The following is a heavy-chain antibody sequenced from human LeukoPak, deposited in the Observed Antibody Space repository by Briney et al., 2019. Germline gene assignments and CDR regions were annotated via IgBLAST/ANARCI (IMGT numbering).Heavy chain of an antibody. Sequence: PSETLSLTCTVSGDSISSSSYYWGWIRQPPGKRLEWIGSFYYGGSTYDNPALKSRVTISVNTSKNQFSLKLSSVTAADTAVYYCARAIRDWGQGTLVTVSS. J-gene: IGHJ4*02. CDR2: FYYGGST. CDR1: GDSISSSSYY. V-gene: IGHV4-39*07. CDR3: ARAIRD. D-gene: IGHD3-3*02.